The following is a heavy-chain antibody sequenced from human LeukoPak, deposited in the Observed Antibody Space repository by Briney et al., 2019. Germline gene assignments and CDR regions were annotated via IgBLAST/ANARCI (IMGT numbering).Heavy chain of an antibody. Sequence: PGGSLRLSCAASGFTFSSYSMNWVRQAPGKGLEWVSSISSSSSYIYYADSVKGRFTISRDNAKNSLYLQMNSLRAEDTAVYYCARKSSSWYDAFDIWGQGTMATVSS. CDR3: ARKSSSWYDAFDI. J-gene: IGHJ3*02. CDR2: ISSSSSYI. V-gene: IGHV3-21*01. CDR1: GFTFSSYS. D-gene: IGHD6-13*01.